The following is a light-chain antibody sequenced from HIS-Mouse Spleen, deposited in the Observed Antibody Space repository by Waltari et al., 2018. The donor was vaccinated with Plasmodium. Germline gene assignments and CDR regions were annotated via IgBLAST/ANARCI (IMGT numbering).Light chain of an antibody. V-gene: IGKV3-15*01. J-gene: IGKJ5*01. CDR3: QQYNNWPPSIT. Sequence: EIVMTQSPATLSVSPGESATLSCMASQSVSSNLAWYQQKPGQAPRLPNYGASTRATGISARFSGSGAGTECTLTISSMQSKDFAVYYCQQYNNWPPSITFGQGTRLEIK. CDR2: GAS. CDR1: QSVSSN.